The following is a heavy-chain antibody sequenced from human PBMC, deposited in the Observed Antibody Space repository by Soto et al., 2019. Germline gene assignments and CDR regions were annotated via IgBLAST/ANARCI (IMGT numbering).Heavy chain of an antibody. CDR1: GFSFSTFG. Sequence: GGSLRLSCVASGFSFSTFGIHWVRQAPGKGLEWVGVISSDGQTKYYADSVKGRFTISRDNSKNTLYLQMDSLRPEDTAVYYCAKEIAVAGDLDYWGHGTLVTVSS. CDR2: ISSDGQTK. J-gene: IGHJ4*01. D-gene: IGHD6-19*01. CDR3: AKEIAVAGDLDY. V-gene: IGHV3-30*18.